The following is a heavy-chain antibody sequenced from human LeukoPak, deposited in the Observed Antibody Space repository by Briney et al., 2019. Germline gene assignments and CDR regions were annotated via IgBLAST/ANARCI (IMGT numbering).Heavy chain of an antibody. CDR1: GGSCDDYY. Sequence: QPSETLSLTCAVYGGSCDDYYCSWLRQPPGKGLEWIDEIHPSGIFYYNSSLLSRVAISIDTSKSQFSLRLTSVTAADTAFYYCARGRDRSKAGDHWGQGSLVTVSS. V-gene: IGHV4-34*01. CDR2: IHPSGIF. J-gene: IGHJ4*02. CDR3: ARGRDRSKAGDH. D-gene: IGHD5-24*01.